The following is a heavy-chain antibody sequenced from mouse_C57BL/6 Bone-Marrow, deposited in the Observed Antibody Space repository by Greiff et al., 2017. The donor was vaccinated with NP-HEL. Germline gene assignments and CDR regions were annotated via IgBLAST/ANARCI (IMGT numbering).Heavy chain of an antibody. CDR3: ARSGWDEGKPFDY. Sequence: QVQLQQPGAELVKPGASVKLSCKASGYTFTSYWMHWVKQRPGQGLEWIGMIHPNSGSTNYTEKFKSKATLTVDKSSSTAYMQLSSLTSEDSAVYYCARSGWDEGKPFDYWGQGTTLTVSS. J-gene: IGHJ2*01. CDR1: GYTFTSYW. D-gene: IGHD4-1*01. CDR2: IHPNSGST. V-gene: IGHV1-64*01.